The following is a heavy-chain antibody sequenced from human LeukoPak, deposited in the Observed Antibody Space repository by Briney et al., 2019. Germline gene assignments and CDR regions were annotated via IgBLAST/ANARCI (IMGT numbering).Heavy chain of an antibody. D-gene: IGHD2-2*01. CDR1: GFTFSSYS. Sequence: GGSLRLSCAASGFTFSSYSMNWVRQAPGKGLEWVSSISSSSSYIYYADSVKGRFTISRDNAKNSLYLQMNSLRAEDTAVYYCARARLGLVPAAMDYYYYMDVWGKGTTVTVSS. CDR2: ISSSSSYI. V-gene: IGHV3-21*01. CDR3: ARARLGLVPAAMDYYYYMDV. J-gene: IGHJ6*03.